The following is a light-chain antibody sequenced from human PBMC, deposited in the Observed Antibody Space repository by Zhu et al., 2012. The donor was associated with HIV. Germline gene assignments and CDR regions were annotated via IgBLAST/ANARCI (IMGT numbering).Light chain of an antibody. CDR1: QDITNY. CDR3: QQLXSFPLT. CDR2: AAS. J-gene: IGKJ4*01. V-gene: IGKV1-9*01. Sequence: DIRLTQSPSFLSASVGDRVTITCRASQDITNYLAWYQQKPGKAPKLLIYAASTLQIGVPSRFRASGSGAEFTLTITSLQPEDFAIYYCQQLXSFPLTFGEGPRWDQT.